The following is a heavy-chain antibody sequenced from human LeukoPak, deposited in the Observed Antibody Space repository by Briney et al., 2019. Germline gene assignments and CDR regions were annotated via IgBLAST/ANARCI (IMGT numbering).Heavy chain of an antibody. V-gene: IGHV3-23*01. D-gene: IGHD6-13*01. CDR3: AKDPRSSWYPRWFDP. J-gene: IGHJ5*02. CDR1: GFTFSSYA. CDR2: ISGSGGST. Sequence: GGSLRLSCAASGFTFSSYAMSWVRQAPGKGLEWVSAISGSGGSTYYADSVKGRFTISRDNSKNTLYLQMNSLRAEDTAVYYCAKDPRSSWYPRWFDPWGQGTLVTVSS.